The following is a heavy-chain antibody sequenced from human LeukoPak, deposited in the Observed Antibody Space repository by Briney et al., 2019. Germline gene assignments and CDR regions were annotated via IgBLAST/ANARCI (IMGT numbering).Heavy chain of an antibody. CDR2: ISGSGGNT. CDR3: ARDLTYCGGDCCPYYFDY. Sequence: PGGSLRLSCAASGFTFSNYAMSWVRQAPGKGLEWVSAISGSGGNTYYADSVKGRFTISRDNSKNTLFLQMNSLRAEDTAVYYCARDLTYCGGDCCPYYFDYWGQGTPVTVSS. V-gene: IGHV3-23*01. CDR1: GFTFSNYA. D-gene: IGHD2-21*01. J-gene: IGHJ4*02.